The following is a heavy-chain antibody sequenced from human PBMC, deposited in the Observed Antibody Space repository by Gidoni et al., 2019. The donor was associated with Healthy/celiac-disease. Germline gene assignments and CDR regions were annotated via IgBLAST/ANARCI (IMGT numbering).Heavy chain of an antibody. V-gene: IGHV3-33*01. Sequence: QVQLVASGGGVVQPGRSLRLSCAASGFTFSSYGMHWVRQAPGKGLEWVGVIWDDGSNKYDADSVKGRFTISRDNSKNTLYLQMNSLRAEDTAVYYCAREKVVPAATPSAFDIWGQGTMVTVSS. CDR1: GFTFSSYG. CDR3: AREKVVPAATPSAFDI. D-gene: IGHD2-2*01. J-gene: IGHJ3*02. CDR2: IWDDGSNK.